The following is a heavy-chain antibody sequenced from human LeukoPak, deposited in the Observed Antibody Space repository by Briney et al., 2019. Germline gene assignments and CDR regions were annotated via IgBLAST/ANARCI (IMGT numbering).Heavy chain of an antibody. CDR3: AKDIVVGYYYGMDV. CDR1: GFTFSSYA. V-gene: IGHV3-23*01. J-gene: IGHJ6*02. CDR2: ISGSGGST. Sequence: PGGSLRLSCAASGFTFSSYAMSWVRQAPGRGLEWVSAISGSGGSTYYADSVKGRFTISRDNSKNTLYLQMNSLRAEDTAVYYCAKDIVVGYYYGMDVWGQGTTVTASS. D-gene: IGHD2-2*01.